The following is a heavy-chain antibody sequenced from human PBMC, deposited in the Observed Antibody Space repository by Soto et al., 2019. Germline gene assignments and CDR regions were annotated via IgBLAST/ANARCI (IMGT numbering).Heavy chain of an antibody. J-gene: IGHJ6*02. Sequence: WPTLSLTCDISGDSVSSNSASWNWIRQSPSRGLEWLGRTYYRSKWYNDYAVSVKSRITINPDTSKNQFSLQLNSVTPEDTAVYYCARDLVEGIVVVPAAREDGMDVWGQGTTVTVYS. CDR1: GDSVSSNSAS. V-gene: IGHV6-1*01. CDR2: TYYRSKWYN. D-gene: IGHD2-2*01. CDR3: ARDLVEGIVVVPAAREDGMDV.